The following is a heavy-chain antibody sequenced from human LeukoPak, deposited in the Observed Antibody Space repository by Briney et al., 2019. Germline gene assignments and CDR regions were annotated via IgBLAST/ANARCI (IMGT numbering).Heavy chain of an antibody. CDR2: IKSKTDGGTT. J-gene: IGHJ3*02. V-gene: IGHV3-15*01. Sequence: GGSLRLSCAASGFTFSNAWMSWVRQAPGKGLEWVGRIKSKTDGGTTDYAAPVKGRFTISRDDSKNTLYLQMNSLKTEDTAVYYCTTTMVRGVINALDIWGQGTMVTVSS. CDR3: TTTMVRGVINALDI. CDR1: GFTFSNAW. D-gene: IGHD3-10*01.